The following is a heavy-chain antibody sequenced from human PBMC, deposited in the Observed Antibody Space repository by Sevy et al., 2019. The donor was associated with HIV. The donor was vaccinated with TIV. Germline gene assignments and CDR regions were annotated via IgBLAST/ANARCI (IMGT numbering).Heavy chain of an antibody. CDR3: ARGLILEEPWYGMDV. CDR2: IYSDGNR. Sequence: GGSLRLSCAASGFIVSSNYMTWVRQAPGKGLEWVSVIYSDGNRHYADSLKGRFIISRDNSKNTVYLQMNRLRVEDTAVYYCARGLILEEPWYGMDVWGQGTTVTVSS. CDR1: GFIVSSNY. D-gene: IGHD3-3*01. J-gene: IGHJ6*02. V-gene: IGHV3-53*01.